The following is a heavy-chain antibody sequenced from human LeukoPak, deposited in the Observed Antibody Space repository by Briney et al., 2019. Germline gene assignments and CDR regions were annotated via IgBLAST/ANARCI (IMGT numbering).Heavy chain of an antibody. J-gene: IGHJ4*02. CDR3: ARAGRYYYDSSGLD. V-gene: IGHV4-31*02. CDR2: IYYSGST. D-gene: IGHD3-22*01. Sequence: YIYYSGSTYYNPSLKSRVTISVDTSKSQFSLKLSSVTAADTAVYYCARAGRYYYDSSGLDWGQGTLVTVSS.